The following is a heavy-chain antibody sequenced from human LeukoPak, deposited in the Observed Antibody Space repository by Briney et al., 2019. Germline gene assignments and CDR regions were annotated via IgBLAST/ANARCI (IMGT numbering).Heavy chain of an antibody. CDR3: ARVWAARPGAHPDYYYYYGMDV. J-gene: IGHJ6*02. Sequence: PSETLSLTCTVSGGSISSYYWSWIRQPPGEGLGWIGYIYYSGSTNYNPSLKSRVTISVDTSKNQFSLKLSSVTAADTAVYYCARVWAARPGAHPDYYYYYGMDVWGQGTTVTVSS. CDR1: GGSISSYY. V-gene: IGHV4-59*01. CDR2: IYYSGST. D-gene: IGHD6-6*01.